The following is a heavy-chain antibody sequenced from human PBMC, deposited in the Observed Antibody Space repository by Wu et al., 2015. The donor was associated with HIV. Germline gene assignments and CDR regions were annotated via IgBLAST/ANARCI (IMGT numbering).Heavy chain of an antibody. J-gene: IGHJ4*02. CDR1: GGTFGTYA. V-gene: IGHV1-2*02. CDR2: INPSGGAT. CDR3: ARDATPITTEFDY. D-gene: IGHD4-11*01. Sequence: QVQLVQSGTEVKKPGSSVKVSCKASGGTFGTYAVNWVRQAPGHGLEWMAWINPSGGATIYAEAFEGRVTVTTDTSMKTVYMELESLTSGDTAMYFCARDATPITTEFDYWGQGTLITVSS.